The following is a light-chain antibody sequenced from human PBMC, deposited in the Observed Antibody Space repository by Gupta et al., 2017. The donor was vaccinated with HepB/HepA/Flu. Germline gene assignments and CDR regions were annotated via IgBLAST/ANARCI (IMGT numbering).Light chain of an antibody. V-gene: IGKV1-5*03. CDR2: MAS. J-gene: IGKJ2*01. CDR3: QQDSFYSI. CDR1: HSINPW. Sequence: DIQMTQSPSTLSASVGDRVTITCRASHSINPWVAWYQHRPGQAPKLLIYMASILQRGVTSRFSGYGDGKEFSLTSSRGQHDDSANYYCQQDSFYSIFGQGTMMENK.